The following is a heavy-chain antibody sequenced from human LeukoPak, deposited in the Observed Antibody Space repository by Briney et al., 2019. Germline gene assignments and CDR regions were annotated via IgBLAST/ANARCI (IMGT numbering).Heavy chain of an antibody. CDR2: ISSSGSTI. CDR3: ARTDSSSWYPNWFGP. J-gene: IGHJ5*02. CDR1: GFTFSDYY. D-gene: IGHD6-13*01. Sequence: GGSLRLSCATSGFTFSDYYMSWIRQAPEKGLEWVSYISSSGSTIYYADSVKGRITISRDNAKNSLYLQMNSLRAEDTAVYYCARTDSSSWYPNWFGPWGQGTLVTVSS. V-gene: IGHV3-11*01.